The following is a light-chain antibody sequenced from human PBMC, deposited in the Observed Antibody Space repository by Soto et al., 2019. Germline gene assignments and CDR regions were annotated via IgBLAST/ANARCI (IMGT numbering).Light chain of an antibody. CDR2: AAS. Sequence: DIQMTQSPSSLSASVGDRVTITCRASQSISSYLNWYQQKPGKAPKLLIYAASSLQSGVPSRFGGSGAGADFTLTISSLQPEDFATYYCQQTYSIPWTFGQGTKVEIK. CDR1: QSISSY. CDR3: QQTYSIPWT. V-gene: IGKV1-39*01. J-gene: IGKJ1*01.